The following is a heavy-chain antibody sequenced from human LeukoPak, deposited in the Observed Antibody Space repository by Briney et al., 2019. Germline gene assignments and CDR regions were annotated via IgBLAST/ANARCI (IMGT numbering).Heavy chain of an antibody. CDR2: IIPILGIA. V-gene: IGHV1-69*02. D-gene: IGHD5-24*01. CDR1: GYSFTGYY. Sequence: ASVKVSCKASGYSFTGYYMHWVRQAPGQGLEWMGRIIPILGIANYAQKFQGRVTITADKSTSTAYMELSSLRSEDTAVYYCATLRRDGFNYPGLLWGQGTLVTVSS. CDR3: ATLRRDGFNYPGLL. J-gene: IGHJ4*02.